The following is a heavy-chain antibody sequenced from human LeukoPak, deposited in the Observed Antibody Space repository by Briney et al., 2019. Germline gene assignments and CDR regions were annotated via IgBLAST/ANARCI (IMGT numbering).Heavy chain of an antibody. J-gene: IGHJ4*02. Sequence: GGSLRLSCAASGFTFSSYGMSWVRQAPGKGLDWVSAISGSGGTTYYADSVKGRFTISRDNSKNTLYLQMNSLRAEDTAVYYCASSWYRPERTLTFDYWGQGTLVTVSS. CDR2: ISGSGGTT. D-gene: IGHD6-13*01. V-gene: IGHV3-23*01. CDR3: ASSWYRPERTLTFDY. CDR1: GFTFSSYG.